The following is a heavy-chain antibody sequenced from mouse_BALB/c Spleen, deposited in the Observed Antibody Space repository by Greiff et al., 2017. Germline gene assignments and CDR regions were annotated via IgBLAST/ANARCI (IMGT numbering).Heavy chain of an antibody. CDR2: INPDSSTI. CDR3: ARGWDGYYGFDY. Sequence: EVKLLESGGGLVQPGGSLKLSCAASGFDFSRYWMSWVRQAPGKGLEWIGEINPDSSTINYTPSLKDKFIISRDNAKNTLYLQMSKVRSEDTALYYCARGWDGYYGFDYWGQGTTLTVSS. J-gene: IGHJ2*01. V-gene: IGHV4-1*02. CDR1: GFDFSRYW. D-gene: IGHD2-3*01.